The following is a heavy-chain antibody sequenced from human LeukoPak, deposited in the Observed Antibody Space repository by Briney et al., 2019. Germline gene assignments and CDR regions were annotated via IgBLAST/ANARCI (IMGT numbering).Heavy chain of an antibody. CDR2: ISAYNGNT. CDR1: GYTFTSYG. Sequence: ASVKVSCKASGYTFTSYGISWVRQAPGQGLEWMGWISAYNGNTNYAQKLKGRVTMTTDQSSSTAFMELRSLRSDDTAVYYCARDTPPGGAAAGPNWFDPWGQGTLVTVSS. J-gene: IGHJ5*02. V-gene: IGHV1-18*01. D-gene: IGHD6-13*01. CDR3: ARDTPPGGAAAGPNWFDP.